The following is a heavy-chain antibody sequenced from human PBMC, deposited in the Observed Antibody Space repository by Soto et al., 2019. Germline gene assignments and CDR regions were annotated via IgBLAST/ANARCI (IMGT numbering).Heavy chain of an antibody. CDR1: GYTLTGYY. J-gene: IGHJ6*02. Sequence: VSVKLACTSAGYTLTGYYVRWVRQDPGQGLEWMGWINPNSGETYLAQVFQGRVNMNRDTSIGTAYMELRGLTSDDTAEYYCAKGGAIVAAGTRVYLYNAMDVWGQGTTVTVSS. D-gene: IGHD1-26*01. CDR3: AKGGAIVAAGTRVYLYNAMDV. CDR2: INPNSGET. V-gene: IGHV1-2*02.